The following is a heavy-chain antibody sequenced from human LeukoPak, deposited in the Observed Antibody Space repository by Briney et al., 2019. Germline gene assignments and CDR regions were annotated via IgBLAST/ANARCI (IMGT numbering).Heavy chain of an antibody. CDR3: ARARIVGATVDY. Sequence: ASVKVSCKASGGTFSSYAISWVRQAPGQGLEWMGGIIPIFGTANYAQKFQGRVTITADKSTSTAYMELSSLRSEDTAVYYCARARIVGATVDYWGQGTLVTVSS. D-gene: IGHD1-26*01. V-gene: IGHV1-69*06. CDR1: GGTFSSYA. CDR2: IIPIFGTA. J-gene: IGHJ4*02.